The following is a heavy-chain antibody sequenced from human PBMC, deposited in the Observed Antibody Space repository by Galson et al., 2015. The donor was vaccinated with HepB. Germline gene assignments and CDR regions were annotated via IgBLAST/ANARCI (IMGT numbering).Heavy chain of an antibody. D-gene: IGHD4-11*01. CDR2: ISSSSSYR. Sequence: SLRLSCAASGFTFSSYNMNWVRQAPGKGLEWVSCISSSSSYRYYADSVKGRFTISRDNAKNSLYLQMNSLRAEDTAVYYCARDGWDDYRSYYFDCWGQGTLVTVSS. V-gene: IGHV3-21*01. J-gene: IGHJ4*01. CDR3: ARDGWDDYRSYYFDC. CDR1: GFTFSSYN.